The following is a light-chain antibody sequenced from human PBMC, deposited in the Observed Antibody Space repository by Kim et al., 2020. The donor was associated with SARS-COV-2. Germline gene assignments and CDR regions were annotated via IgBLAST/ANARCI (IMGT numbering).Light chain of an antibody. CDR1: QSVSSR. CDR3: QKYNNWPPAYT. CDR2: GAS. V-gene: IGKV3-15*01. J-gene: IGKJ2*01. Sequence: EIVVTQSPATLSVSPGERATLSCRASQSVSSRLAWYQQKPGQAPRLLMYGASTRATGIPARFSGSGSGTEFTLTISSLQSEDFAVYYCQKYNNWPPAYTFGQGTKLEI.